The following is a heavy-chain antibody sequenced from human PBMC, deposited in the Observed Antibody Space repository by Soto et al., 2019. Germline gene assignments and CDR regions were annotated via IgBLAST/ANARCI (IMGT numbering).Heavy chain of an antibody. J-gene: IGHJ5*02. V-gene: IGHV3-23*01. CDR3: AKDASRWRGSYYPSWFEP. CDR1: GFTFSSYA. Sequence: EVQLLESGGGLVQPGGSLRLSCAASGFTFSSYAMSWVRQAPGKGLEWVSAISGSGGSTYYADSVKGRFTISRDNSKNTLYLQMNSLRAEDTAVYYCAKDASRWRGSYYPSWFEPWGQGTLVTVSS. D-gene: IGHD1-26*01. CDR2: ISGSGGST.